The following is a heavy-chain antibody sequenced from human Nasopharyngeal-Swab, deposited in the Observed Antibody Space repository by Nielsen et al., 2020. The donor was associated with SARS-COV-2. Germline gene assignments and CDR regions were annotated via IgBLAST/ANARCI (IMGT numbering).Heavy chain of an antibody. Sequence: SVKVSCKASGGTFSGYAISWVRQAPGQGLEWMGGITPIFGTANYAQKFQGRVTITADESTSTAYMELSSLRSEDTAVYYCARSSWRKHYGDYMSDAFDIWGQGTMVTVSS. V-gene: IGHV1-69*13. CDR3: ARSSWRKHYGDYMSDAFDI. CDR2: ITPIFGTA. J-gene: IGHJ3*02. CDR1: GGTFSGYA. D-gene: IGHD4-17*01.